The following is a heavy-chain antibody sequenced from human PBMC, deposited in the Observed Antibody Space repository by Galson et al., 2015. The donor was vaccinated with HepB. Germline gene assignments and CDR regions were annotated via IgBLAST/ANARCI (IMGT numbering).Heavy chain of an antibody. Sequence: QSGAEVKKPGESLRISCKASGGTFSSYTISWVRQAPGQGLEWMGRIIPILGIANYAQKFQGRVTITADKSTSTAYMELSSLRSEDTAVYYCARELSGSYDAPDAFDIWGQGTMVTVSS. CDR1: GGTFSSYT. CDR3: ARELSGSYDAPDAFDI. D-gene: IGHD1-26*01. J-gene: IGHJ3*02. V-gene: IGHV1-69*04. CDR2: IIPILGIA.